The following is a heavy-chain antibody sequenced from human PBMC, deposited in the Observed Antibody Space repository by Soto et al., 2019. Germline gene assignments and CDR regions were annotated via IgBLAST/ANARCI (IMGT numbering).Heavy chain of an antibody. V-gene: IGHV1-69*01. CDR1: GGTFSSYA. D-gene: IGHD6-19*01. CDR2: IIPIFGTA. J-gene: IGHJ4*02. Sequence: QVQLVQSGAEVKKPGSSVKVSCKASGGTFSSYAISWMRQAPGQGLECMGGIIPIFGTANYAQKFQRRVTITADDSTITAYMELCSLRSEATAVYYCAREQGGASSGPGGYWGQVTLVTFSS. CDR3: AREQGGASSGPGGY.